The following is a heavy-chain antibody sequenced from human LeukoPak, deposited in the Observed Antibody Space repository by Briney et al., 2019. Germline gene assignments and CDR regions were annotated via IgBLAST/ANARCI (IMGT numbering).Heavy chain of an antibody. J-gene: IGHJ6*02. D-gene: IGHD3-3*01. V-gene: IGHV1-2*02. CDR2: INPNSGGT. CDR3: ARDLEWLLYPSAYYYYYGMDV. Sequence: ASVKVSCKASGYTFTGYYMHWVRQAPGQGLEWMGWINPNSGGTNYAQKFQGRVTMTRDTSISTAYMELSRLRSDDTAVYYRARDLEWLLYPSAYYYYYGMDVWGQGTTVTVSS. CDR1: GYTFTGYY.